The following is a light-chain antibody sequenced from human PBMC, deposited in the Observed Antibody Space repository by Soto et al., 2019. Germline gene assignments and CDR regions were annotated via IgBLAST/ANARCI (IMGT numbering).Light chain of an antibody. Sequence: QSVLTQPPSVSGAPGQRVTISCTGGSSNIGAGYDVHWYHHLPGTAPKLLIYGNTNRPSGISDRFSASKSGSSASLAITGLQAEDEADYYCQSYDSSLRAWVFGGGTKLTV. V-gene: IGLV1-40*01. CDR3: QSYDSSLRAWV. CDR1: SSNIGAGYD. CDR2: GNT. J-gene: IGLJ3*02.